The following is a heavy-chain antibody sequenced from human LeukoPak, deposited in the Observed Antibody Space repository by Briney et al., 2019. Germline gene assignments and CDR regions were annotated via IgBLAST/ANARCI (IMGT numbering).Heavy chain of an antibody. Sequence: PSETLSLTCTVSGGSISSYYWSWIRQPPGKGLEWIGYIYYSGSTNYNPSLKSRVTISVDTSKNQFPLKLSSVTAADTAVYYCASSRSGGSRYPYWFDPWGQGTLVTVSS. CDR2: IYYSGST. CDR1: GGSISSYY. V-gene: IGHV4-59*01. CDR3: ASSRSGGSRYPYWFDP. J-gene: IGHJ5*02. D-gene: IGHD2-15*01.